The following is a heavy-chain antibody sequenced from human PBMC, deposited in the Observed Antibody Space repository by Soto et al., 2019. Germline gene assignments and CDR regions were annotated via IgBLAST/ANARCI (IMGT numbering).Heavy chain of an antibody. D-gene: IGHD2-21*02. V-gene: IGHV4-30-4*08. CDR3: AREDDGGDRDYYGLDV. CDR1: GGSISYEYYH. Sequence: QVQLQQSGPGLVKPSQTLSLTCTVSGGSISYEYYHWTWIRQSPGKGLEWIGYIHYSGSIIYNPSFKSRVTMSVDTSKNQFSLQLSSVTAADTAVYFSAREDDGGDRDYYGLDVWGQGTTVTVS. CDR2: IHYSGSI. J-gene: IGHJ6*02.